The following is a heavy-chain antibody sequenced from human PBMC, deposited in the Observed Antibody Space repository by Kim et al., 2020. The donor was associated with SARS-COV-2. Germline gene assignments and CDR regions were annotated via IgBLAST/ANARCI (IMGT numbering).Heavy chain of an antibody. CDR1: GFTFRSYA. D-gene: IGHD3-9*01. J-gene: IGHJ4*02. CDR2: ISGSGGNT. V-gene: IGHV3-23*01. Sequence: GGSLRLSCAASGFTFRSYAMSWVRQAPGKGLEWVSVISGSGGNTYYADSVKGRFSVSRDNSKNTLYLQMNSLRAEDAATYYCAKLGRNDILTHSDYWGQGALVTVSS. CDR3: AKLGRNDILTHSDY.